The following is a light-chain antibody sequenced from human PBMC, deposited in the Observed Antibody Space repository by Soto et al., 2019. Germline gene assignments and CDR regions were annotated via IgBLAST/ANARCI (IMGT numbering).Light chain of an antibody. CDR1: QSVSHN. Sequence: EIVMTQSPATLSVSPGERATLSCRASQSVSHNLAWYQQKPGQAPRLLFYGASFRATGVPARFSGSGSGTDFTLTISRLQSEDFAIYYCQQSNNWPYTLGQGTKLEIK. J-gene: IGKJ2*01. V-gene: IGKV3-15*01. CDR3: QQSNNWPYT. CDR2: GAS.